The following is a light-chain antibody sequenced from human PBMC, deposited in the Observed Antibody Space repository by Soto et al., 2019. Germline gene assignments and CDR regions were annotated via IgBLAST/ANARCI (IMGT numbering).Light chain of an antibody. Sequence: DIQLTQSPSFLSASVGDRVTISCRASQGISSYLAWYHQKPGKAPKLLIFGACTLASGVPSRFSGSESGTEFTLAIRSRQSEDIGTFYCQQRSTKWYTCGQGTKLEI. CDR2: GAC. CDR1: QGISSY. J-gene: IGKJ2*01. CDR3: QQRSTKWYT. V-gene: IGKV1-9*01.